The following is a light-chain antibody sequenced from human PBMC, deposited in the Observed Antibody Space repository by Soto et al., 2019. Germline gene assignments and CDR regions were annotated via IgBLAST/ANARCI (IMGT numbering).Light chain of an antibody. V-gene: IGKV1-13*02. CDR1: QGIDNA. CDR3: QQFKSYPLT. Sequence: AIQLTQSPSSLSASVGDTVTITWRAGQGIDNALAWYQHKSGKAPKFLIYDASSLESGVPSRFSGSGSGTDFNLTISSLQAEDFATYYCQQFKSYPLTFGGGTRVEIK. J-gene: IGKJ4*01. CDR2: DAS.